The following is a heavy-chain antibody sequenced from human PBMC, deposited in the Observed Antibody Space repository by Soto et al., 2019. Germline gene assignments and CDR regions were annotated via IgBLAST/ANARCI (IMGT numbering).Heavy chain of an antibody. Sequence: ASVKVSCKASGYTFTNYGINWVRQATGQGLEWMGWMNPNSGNTGYAQKFQGRVTMTRNTSISTAYMELSSLRSEDTAVYYCASIRMVRGVLSMDVWGQGTTVTVSS. J-gene: IGHJ6*02. D-gene: IGHD3-10*01. CDR2: MNPNSGNT. V-gene: IGHV1-8*02. CDR3: ASIRMVRGVLSMDV. CDR1: GYTFTNYG.